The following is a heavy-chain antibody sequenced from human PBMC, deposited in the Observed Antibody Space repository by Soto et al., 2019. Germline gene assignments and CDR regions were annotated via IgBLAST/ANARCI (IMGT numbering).Heavy chain of an antibody. CDR2: INHSGST. CDR1: GGSFSGYY. CDR3: ARGPAWKYKLLPFDY. J-gene: IGHJ4*02. V-gene: IGHV4-34*01. Sequence: PSETLSLTCAVYGGSFSGYYWSWIRHPPGKWLEWIGEINHSGSTNYNPSLKSRVTISVDTSKNRFSMKLSSVTAADTAVYYCARGPAWKYKLLPFDYWGQGTLVTVSS. D-gene: IGHD2-2*01.